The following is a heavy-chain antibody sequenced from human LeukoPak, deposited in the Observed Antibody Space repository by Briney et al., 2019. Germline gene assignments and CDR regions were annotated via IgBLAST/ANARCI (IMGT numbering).Heavy chain of an antibody. CDR3: SRDRFYGSGSYAHFDY. CDR1: GFTFSSYG. V-gene: IGHV3-48*03. J-gene: IGHJ4*02. Sequence: GGSLRLSCAASGFTFSSYGMIWVRQAPGEGLEWVSYISSSGGTINYADSVKGRLTISRDNAKNSLYLQMNSLRVEDTAVYYCSRDRFYGSGSYAHFDYWGQGTLVTVSS. CDR2: ISSSGGTI. D-gene: IGHD3-10*01.